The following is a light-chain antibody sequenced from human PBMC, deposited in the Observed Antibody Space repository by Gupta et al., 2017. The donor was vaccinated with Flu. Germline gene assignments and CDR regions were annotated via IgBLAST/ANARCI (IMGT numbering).Light chain of an antibody. J-gene: IGKJ1*01. Sequence: DIQMTQSPSSLSASVGDRVTITCRASQSISSYLNWYQQKPGKAPKLLIYAASSLQSGVPSRFSGSGSGKDFTLTISSLQPEDFATYYGQQSYSTRWTFGQGTKVEIK. V-gene: IGKV1-39*01. CDR3: QQSYSTRWT. CDR2: AAS. CDR1: QSISSY.